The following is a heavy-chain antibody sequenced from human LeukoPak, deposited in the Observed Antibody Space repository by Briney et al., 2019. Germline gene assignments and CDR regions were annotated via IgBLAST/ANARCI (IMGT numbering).Heavy chain of an antibody. D-gene: IGHD3-22*01. CDR3: ARGCRYYYDSSGYCTQFDY. CDR2: IHYSGST. V-gene: IGHV4-59*01. CDR1: GGSISSYY. Sequence: SETLSLTCTVSGGSISSYYWSWIRQPPGKGLEWIGYIHYSGSTIYNPSLKSRVTISVDTSKNQFSLKLSSVTAADTAVYYCARGCRYYYDSSGYCTQFDYWGQGTLVTVSS. J-gene: IGHJ4*02.